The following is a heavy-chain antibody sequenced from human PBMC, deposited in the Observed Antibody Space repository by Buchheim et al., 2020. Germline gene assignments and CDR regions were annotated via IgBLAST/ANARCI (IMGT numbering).Heavy chain of an antibody. CDR1: GYDFNKYW. Sequence: EGQLVQSGAEVKKPGESLTISCETSGYDFNKYWITWVRQVPGKGLEWLGRIDPSDSYTNYSPSYQGHIRVSDDRSTTSAYPQWRTLEASYSATYYVARRAAGSDLYSEWLDLWGQGTL. V-gene: IGHV5-10-1*03. J-gene: IGHJ5*02. CDR2: IDPSDSYT. CDR3: ARRAAGSDLYSEWLDL. D-gene: IGHD2-8*01.